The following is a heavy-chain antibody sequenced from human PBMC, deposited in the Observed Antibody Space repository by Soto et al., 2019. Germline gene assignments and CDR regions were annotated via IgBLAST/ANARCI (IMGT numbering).Heavy chain of an antibody. CDR3: ARDGPGSYSSGWYFDY. J-gene: IGHJ4*02. CDR2: ISSSSSYI. Sequence: EVQLVESGGGLVKPGGSLRLSCAASGFTFSSYSMNWVRQAPGKGLEWVSSISSSSSYIYYADSVKGRFTISRDNAKNSLYLQMNSLRAEDTAVYYCARDGPGSYSSGWYFDYWGQGTLVTVSS. V-gene: IGHV3-21*01. D-gene: IGHD6-19*01. CDR1: GFTFSSYS.